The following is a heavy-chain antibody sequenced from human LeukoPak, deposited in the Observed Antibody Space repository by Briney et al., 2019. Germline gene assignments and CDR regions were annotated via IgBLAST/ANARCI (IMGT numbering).Heavy chain of an antibody. V-gene: IGHV4-34*01. J-gene: IGHJ3*02. Sequence: SETLSLTCAVYGGSFSGYYWSWIRQPPGKGLEWIGEINHSGSTNYNPSLKSRVTISVDTSKNQFSLKLSSVTAADTAVYYCARDKWGVRGRFFDIWGQGTMVTVSS. D-gene: IGHD3-10*01. CDR1: GGSFSGYY. CDR3: ARDKWGVRGRFFDI. CDR2: INHSGST.